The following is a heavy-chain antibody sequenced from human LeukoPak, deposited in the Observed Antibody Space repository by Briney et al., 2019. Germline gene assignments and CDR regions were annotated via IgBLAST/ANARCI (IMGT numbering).Heavy chain of an antibody. J-gene: IGHJ6*03. CDR3: AKGYNYCIDV. CDR2: IRYDGSDK. CDR1: GFIFSNYG. D-gene: IGHD1-14*01. V-gene: IGHV3-30*02. Sequence: GGSLRLSCGASGFIFSNYGIHWVRQAPGKGLEWVAFIRYDGSDKYYAESVKGRFTISRDNSKNTLYLQMNSLRAEDTAVYYCAKGYNYCIDVWGKGTTVTVSS.